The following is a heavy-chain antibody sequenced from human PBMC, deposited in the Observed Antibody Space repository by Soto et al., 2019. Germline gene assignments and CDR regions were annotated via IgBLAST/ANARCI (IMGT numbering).Heavy chain of an antibody. J-gene: IGHJ5*02. Sequence: ASVKVSCKASGYTFTGYYMHWVRQAPGQGLEWMGWINPNSGGTNYAQKFQGWVTMTRDTSISTAYMELSRLRSDDTAVYYCARAQDYDFWSGYHLNWFDPWGQGNLVPVSS. CDR3: ARAQDYDFWSGYHLNWFDP. CDR2: INPNSGGT. D-gene: IGHD3-3*01. CDR1: GYTFTGYY. V-gene: IGHV1-2*04.